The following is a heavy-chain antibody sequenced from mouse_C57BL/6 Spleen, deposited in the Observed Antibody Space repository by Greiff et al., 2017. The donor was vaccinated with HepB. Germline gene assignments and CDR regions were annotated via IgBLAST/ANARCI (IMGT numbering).Heavy chain of an antibody. CDR3: AREDYGDY. D-gene: IGHD1-1*01. V-gene: IGHV1-50*01. CDR1: GYTFTSYW. CDR2: IDPSDSYT. J-gene: IGHJ2*01. Sequence: QVQLQQSGAELVKPGASVKLSCKASGYTFTSYWMQWVKQRPGQGLEWIGEIDPSDSYTNYNQKFKGKATLTVDTSSSTAYMQLSSLTSEDSAVYYCAREDYGDYWGQGTTLTVSS.